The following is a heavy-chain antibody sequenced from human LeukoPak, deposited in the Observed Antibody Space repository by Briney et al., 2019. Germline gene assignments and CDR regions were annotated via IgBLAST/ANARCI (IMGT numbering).Heavy chain of an antibody. CDR1: GFPFRNNA. D-gene: IGHD6-13*01. V-gene: IGHV3-23*01. CDR2: LSGSGIST. J-gene: IGHJ5*02. CDR3: ALDRGYSSGTRA. Sequence: GGSLRLSCAASGFPFRNNAMTWVREPPGKGLEWVSALSGSGISTYYADSVKGRFTIYRDNSNNTLFLQMNSLRADDTAVYYCALDRGYSSGTRAWGQGTLVTVSS.